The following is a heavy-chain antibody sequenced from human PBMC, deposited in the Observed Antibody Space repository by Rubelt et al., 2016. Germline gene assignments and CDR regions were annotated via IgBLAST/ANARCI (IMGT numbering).Heavy chain of an antibody. CDR1: GYTFTSYY. CDR2: INPSGGST. CDR3: ARVYDSSDTYYFDY. V-gene: IGHV1-46*04. Sequence: QVQLVQSGAEVKKPGASVKVSCKASGYTFTSYYMHWVRQAPGQGLEWMGIINPSGGSTSYGKNVLGRVTMSRETSTSTGYMELSSLRSEDTAVYYCARVYDSSDTYYFDYWGQGTLVTVSS. D-gene: IGHD3-22*01. J-gene: IGHJ4*02.